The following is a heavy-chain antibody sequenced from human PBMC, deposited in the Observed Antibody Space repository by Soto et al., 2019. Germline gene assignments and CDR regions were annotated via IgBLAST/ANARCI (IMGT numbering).Heavy chain of an antibody. V-gene: IGHV3-23*01. Sequence: GGSLRLSCAASGDTFSRNAMSWIRQAPGKGLEWVSAISAGGGTTSYSDSVKGRFTISRDNSKNTLYLQMNTLKAEDTAVYYCAKDIRSIGPKNWFDPWGRGSLVTVSS. D-gene: IGHD6-6*01. CDR2: ISAGGGTT. CDR3: AKDIRSIGPKNWFDP. CDR1: GDTFSRNA. J-gene: IGHJ5*02.